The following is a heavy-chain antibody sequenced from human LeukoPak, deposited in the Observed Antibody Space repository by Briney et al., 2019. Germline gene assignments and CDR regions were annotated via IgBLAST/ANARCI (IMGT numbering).Heavy chain of an antibody. CDR2: ISGSGAST. Sequence: GGSLRLSCAASGFTFSSYAMSWVRQAPGKGLEWVSAISGSGASTYYADSVKGRFTISRDNSKNTLYLQMNSLRAEDTAVYYCAKGGYDILTGYYNWFDPWGQGTLVPVSS. CDR3: AKGGYDILTGYYNWFDP. CDR1: GFTFSSYA. V-gene: IGHV3-23*01. J-gene: IGHJ5*02. D-gene: IGHD3-9*01.